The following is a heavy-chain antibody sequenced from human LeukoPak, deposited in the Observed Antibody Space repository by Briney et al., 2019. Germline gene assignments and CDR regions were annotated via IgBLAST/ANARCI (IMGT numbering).Heavy chain of an antibody. CDR2: ISSSSSYI. CDR1: GFTFSSYS. Sequence: PGGSLRLSCAASGFTFSSYSMNWVRQAPGKGLEWVSSISSSSSYIYYADSVKGRFAISRDNAKNSLYLQMNSLRAEDTAVYYCARDSGGGGGDIWGQGTMVTVSS. J-gene: IGHJ3*02. CDR3: ARDSGGGGGDI. D-gene: IGHD2-15*01. V-gene: IGHV3-21*01.